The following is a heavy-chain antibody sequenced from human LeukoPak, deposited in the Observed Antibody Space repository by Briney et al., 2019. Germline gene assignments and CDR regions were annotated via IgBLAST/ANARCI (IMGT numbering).Heavy chain of an antibody. CDR1: GDTFSNYD. J-gene: IGHJ4*02. CDR3: ALSAEKQLVYFDF. V-gene: IGHV1-69*05. Sequence: VASVKVSCKASGDTFSNYDVTWVRQAPGQGLEWMGRIIPVFDTAKYAQNFQGRVTMTTDESSSTAYMELYSPRSEDTAVYYCALSAEKQLVYFDFWGQGTLVTVSS. CDR2: IIPVFDTA. D-gene: IGHD6-13*01.